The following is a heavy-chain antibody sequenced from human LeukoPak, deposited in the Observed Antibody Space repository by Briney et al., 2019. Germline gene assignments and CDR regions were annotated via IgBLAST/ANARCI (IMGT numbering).Heavy chain of an antibody. CDR3: AKEIGYQLPFYYYYGMDV. V-gene: IGHV3-23*01. Sequence: GGSLRLSCAASGFTFSSYAMSWVRQAPGKGLEWVSAISGSGGSTYYADSVKGRFTISRDNSKNTLYLQMNSLRAEDTAVYYCAKEIGYQLPFYYYYGMDVWGQGTTVTVSS. D-gene: IGHD2-2*01. J-gene: IGHJ6*02. CDR1: GFTFSSYA. CDR2: ISGSGGST.